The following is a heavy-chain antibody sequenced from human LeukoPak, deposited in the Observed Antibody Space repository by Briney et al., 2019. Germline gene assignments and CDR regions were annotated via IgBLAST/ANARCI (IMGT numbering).Heavy chain of an antibody. D-gene: IGHD6-6*01. CDR2: IWYDGSNK. J-gene: IGHJ4*02. V-gene: IGHV3-33*01. CDR1: GFTFSSYG. Sequence: PGGSLRPSCAASGFTFSSYGMHWVRQAPGKGLEWVAVIWYDGSNKYYADSVKGRFTISRDNSKNTLYLQMNSLRAEDTAVYYCAREFDSYYFDYWGQGTLVTVSS. CDR3: AREFDSYYFDY.